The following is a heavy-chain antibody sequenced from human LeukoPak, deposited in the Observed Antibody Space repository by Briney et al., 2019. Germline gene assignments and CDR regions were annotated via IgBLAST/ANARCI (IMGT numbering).Heavy chain of an antibody. CDR3: ATRWGGQQLPDYFDY. CDR2: IYYSGST. Sequence: ASETLSLTCTVPGGSISSSSYYWGWIRQPPGKGLEWIGSIYYSGSTYYNPSLKSRVTISVDTSKNQFSLKLSSVTAADTAVYYCATRWGGQQLPDYFDYWGQGTLVTVSS. V-gene: IGHV4-39*01. D-gene: IGHD6-13*01. CDR1: GGSISSSSYY. J-gene: IGHJ4*02.